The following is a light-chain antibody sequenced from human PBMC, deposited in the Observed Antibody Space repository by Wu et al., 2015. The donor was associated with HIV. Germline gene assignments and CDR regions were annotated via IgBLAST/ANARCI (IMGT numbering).Light chain of an antibody. Sequence: EVVLTQSPATPSLSPGERATLSCRASQSVSSSYLAWYQQKPGQAPRLLIYGASSRATGIPDRFSGSGSGTDFTLTISRLEPEDSAVYYCQQYGSSPWTFGQGPRWKSN. CDR2: GAS. J-gene: IGKJ1*01. CDR1: QSVSSSY. CDR3: QQYGSSPWT. V-gene: IGKV3-20*01.